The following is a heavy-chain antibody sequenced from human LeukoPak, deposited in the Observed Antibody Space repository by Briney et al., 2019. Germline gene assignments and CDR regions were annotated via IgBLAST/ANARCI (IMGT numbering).Heavy chain of an antibody. CDR1: GFTFSSYG. Sequence: GGSLRLSCAASGFTFSSYGMHWVRQAPGKGLEWVAVISYDGSNKYYADSVKGRFTISRDNSKNTLYLQMNSLRAEDTAVYHCAKDRYGDFYYYYGMDVWGQGTTVTVSS. D-gene: IGHD4-17*01. J-gene: IGHJ6*02. V-gene: IGHV3-30*18. CDR2: ISYDGSNK. CDR3: AKDRYGDFYYYYGMDV.